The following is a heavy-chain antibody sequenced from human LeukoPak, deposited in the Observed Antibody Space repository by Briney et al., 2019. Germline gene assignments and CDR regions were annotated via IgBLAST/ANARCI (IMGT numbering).Heavy chain of an antibody. CDR2: INPNSGGT. V-gene: IGHV1-2*02. CDR3: ARDGRWLQLHAFDI. D-gene: IGHD5-24*01. CDR1: GYTFTGYY. Sequence: VASVKVSCKASGYTFTGYYMHWVRQAPGQGLEWMGWINPNSGGTNYAQKFQGRVTMTRDTSISTAYMELSRLSSDDTAVYYCARDGRWLQLHAFDIWGQGTMVTVSS. J-gene: IGHJ3*02.